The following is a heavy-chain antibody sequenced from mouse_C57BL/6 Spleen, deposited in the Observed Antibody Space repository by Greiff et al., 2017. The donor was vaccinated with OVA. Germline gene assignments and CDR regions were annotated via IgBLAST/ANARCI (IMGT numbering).Heavy chain of an antibody. V-gene: IGHV1-26*01. CDR3: AIQEFAY. Sequence: VQLQQSGPELVKPGASVKISCKASGYTFTDYYMNWVKQSHGKSLEWIGDINPNNGGTSYNQKFKGKATLTVDKSSSTAYMELRSLTSEDSAVYYCAIQEFAYWGQGTLVTVSA. CDR1: GYTFTDYY. J-gene: IGHJ3*01. CDR2: INPNNGGT.